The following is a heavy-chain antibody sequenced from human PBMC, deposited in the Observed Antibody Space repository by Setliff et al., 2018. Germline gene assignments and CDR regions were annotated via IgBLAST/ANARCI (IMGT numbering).Heavy chain of an antibody. D-gene: IGHD1-1*01. Sequence: GGSLRLSCAASGFTFSSYRMHWVRQAPGKGREWVAVIWDDGVKKYHADSVKGRFTISRDNAKNSLYLQMNSLRAEDTAVYYCARDHGEVGQERRTHFFRHWGQGTLVTVSS. J-gene: IGHJ1*01. V-gene: IGHV3-33*08. CDR3: ARDHGEVGQERRTHFFRH. CDR2: IWDDGVKK. CDR1: GFTFSSYR.